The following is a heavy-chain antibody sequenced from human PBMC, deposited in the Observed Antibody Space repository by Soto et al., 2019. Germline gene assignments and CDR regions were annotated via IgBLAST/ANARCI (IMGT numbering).Heavy chain of an antibody. D-gene: IGHD3-22*01. Sequence: EVQLLESGGGLVQPGGSLRLSCAASGFTFSSYAMSWVRQAPGKGLEWVSAISGSGGSTYYADSVKGRFTISRDNSKNTRYLQMNSLRAEDTAVYYCAKGGLRYYYDSSGVDYWGQGTLVTVSS. CDR1: GFTFSSYA. CDR3: AKGGLRYYYDSSGVDY. CDR2: ISGSGGST. V-gene: IGHV3-23*01. J-gene: IGHJ4*02.